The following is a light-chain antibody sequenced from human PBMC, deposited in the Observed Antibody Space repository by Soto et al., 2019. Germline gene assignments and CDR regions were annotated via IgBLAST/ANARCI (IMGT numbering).Light chain of an antibody. V-gene: IGKV1-5*03. Sequence: IQMTQSPSTLSASVGDRVTITCRASENINMWLAWYQQKPGQAPRLLIQRASRVESGVPSRFSGIGSGTEFTLTISSLQPDDFATYYCQQYNSHWTFGQGTKVDIK. CDR1: ENINMW. J-gene: IGKJ1*01. CDR2: RAS. CDR3: QQYNSHWT.